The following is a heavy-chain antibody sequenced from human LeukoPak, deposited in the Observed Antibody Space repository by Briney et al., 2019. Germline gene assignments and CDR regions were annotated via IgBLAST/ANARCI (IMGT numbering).Heavy chain of an antibody. Sequence: PGVSLRLSCAASGFAVSSYWMHWVRQAPGKGLVLVSRIKSDGSTNYADSVKGRFTISRDNAKNTLSLQMNSLRAEDTGVYYCARAPSEIGGYYPEYFRHWGQGTLVTVSS. V-gene: IGHV3-74*01. D-gene: IGHD3-22*01. CDR2: IKSDGST. CDR3: ARAPSEIGGYYPEYFRH. J-gene: IGHJ1*01. CDR1: GFAVSSYW.